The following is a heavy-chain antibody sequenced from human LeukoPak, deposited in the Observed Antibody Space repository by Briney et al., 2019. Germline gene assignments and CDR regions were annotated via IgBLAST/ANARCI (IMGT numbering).Heavy chain of an antibody. D-gene: IGHD5-24*01. Sequence: SETLSLTCTVSGGSIISSAYSWGWIRQPPGKGLEYIGNIYYSGSAYYNPSLMSRVTLSVDTFNNQFSLRLTSVTAADTAAYYCAREMMAATDENNWFDPWGQGTLVTVSS. V-gene: IGHV4-39*02. CDR2: IYYSGSA. J-gene: IGHJ5*02. CDR1: GGSIISSAYS. CDR3: AREMMAATDENNWFDP.